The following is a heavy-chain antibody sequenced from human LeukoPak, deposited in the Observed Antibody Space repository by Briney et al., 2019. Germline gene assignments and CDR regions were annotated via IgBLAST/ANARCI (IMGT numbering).Heavy chain of an antibody. V-gene: IGHV4-34*01. J-gene: IGHJ4*02. D-gene: IGHD2-21*02. Sequence: SETLSLTCAAYGGSFSGYYWSWIRQPPGKGLEWIGEINHSGSTNYNPSLKSRVTISVDTSKNQFSLKLSSVTAADTAVYYCARGNSDHFDYWGQGTLVTVSS. CDR3: ARGNSDHFDY. CDR2: INHSGST. CDR1: GGSFSGYY.